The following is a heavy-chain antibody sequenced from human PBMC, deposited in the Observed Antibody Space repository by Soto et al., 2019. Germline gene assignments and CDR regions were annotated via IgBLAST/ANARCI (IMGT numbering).Heavy chain of an antibody. CDR3: AGDKSKGTYSWFDP. CDR2: INPSGGST. Sequence: QVQLVQSGAEVKKPGASVKVSCKASGYTFTSYYMHWVRQAPGQGLEWMGIINPSGGSTSYAQTCGGRVTMTRDTWRRTGCVELSSLGSEGTAVYCCAGDKSKGTYSWFDPWGQGTLVSVSS. J-gene: IGHJ5*02. CDR1: GYTFTSYY. D-gene: IGHD1-7*01. V-gene: IGHV1-46*01.